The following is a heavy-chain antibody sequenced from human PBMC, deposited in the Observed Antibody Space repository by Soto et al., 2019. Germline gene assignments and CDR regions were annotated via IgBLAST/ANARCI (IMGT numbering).Heavy chain of an antibody. V-gene: IGHV3-23*01. J-gene: IGHJ4*02. Sequence: EVQLLESGGGLVQPGGSLRLSCAASGFTFSSYAMSWVRQAPGKGLEWVSAISGSGGSTYYADSVKGRFTISRDNSKNTLYLQMNSLRAEDTAVYYCAIQDRIVVVTNDYWGQVTLVTVSS. CDR1: GFTFSSYA. CDR3: AIQDRIVVVTNDY. CDR2: ISGSGGST. D-gene: IGHD3-22*01.